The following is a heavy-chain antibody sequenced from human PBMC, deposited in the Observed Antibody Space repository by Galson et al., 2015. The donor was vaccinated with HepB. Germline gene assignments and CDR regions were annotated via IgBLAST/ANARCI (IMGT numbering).Heavy chain of an antibody. CDR1: GFTFSSYG. CDR2: IWYDGSDK. V-gene: IGHV3-33*08. J-gene: IGHJ3*02. D-gene: IGHD3-22*01. CDR3: AREPKGWGGYYYGDAFDI. Sequence: SLRLACAASGFTFSSYGMHWVRQAPGKGLEWVAVIWYDGSDKYYADSVKGRFTIYRDNSKNTLYLQMNSLRAEDTAVYYCAREPKGWGGYYYGDAFDIWGQGTMVTVSS.